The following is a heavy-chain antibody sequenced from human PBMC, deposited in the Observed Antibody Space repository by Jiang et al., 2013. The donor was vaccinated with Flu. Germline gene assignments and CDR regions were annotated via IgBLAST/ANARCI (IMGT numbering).Heavy chain of an antibody. J-gene: IGHJ4*02. CDR1: GGSISSYY. CDR3: ARDQKQGAGFDY. D-gene: IGHD4/OR15-4a*01. V-gene: IGHV4-59*01. CDR2: IYYSGST. Sequence: GLVKPSETLSLTCTVSGGSISSYYWSWIRQPPGKGLEWIGYIYYSGSTNYNPSLKSRVTISVDTSKNQFSLKLSSVTAADTAVYYCARDQKQGAGFDYWGQGTLVTVSS.